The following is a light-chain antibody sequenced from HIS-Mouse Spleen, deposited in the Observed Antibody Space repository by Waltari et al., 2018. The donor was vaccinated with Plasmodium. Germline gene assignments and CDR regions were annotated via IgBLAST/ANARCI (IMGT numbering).Light chain of an antibody. J-gene: IGKJ1*01. CDR1: QSIGSN. V-gene: IGKV6-21*01. CDR3: HQSSSLPWT. CDR2: YAS. Sequence: EIVLTQSPDFQSVTPQEKVPITCRASQSIGSNLHWYQPKPDQAPKLLIKYASQSFSGVPSRFSGSGSGTDFTLTINSLEAEDAATYYCHQSSSLPWTFGQGTKVEIK.